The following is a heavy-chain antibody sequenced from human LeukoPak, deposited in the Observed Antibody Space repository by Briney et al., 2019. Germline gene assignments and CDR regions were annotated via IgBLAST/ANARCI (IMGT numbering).Heavy chain of an antibody. J-gene: IGHJ4*02. CDR1: GYSISSGYY. CDR2: IYHSGST. CDR3: ARTLWGLTLLSSDY. D-gene: IGHD3-16*01. V-gene: IGHV4-38-2*02. Sequence: SETLSLTCTVSGYSISSGYYWGWIRQPPGKGLEWIGSIYHSGSTYYNPPLKSRVTISVDTSKNQFSLKLSSVTAADTAIYYCARTLWGLTLLSSDYWGQGTLVTVSS.